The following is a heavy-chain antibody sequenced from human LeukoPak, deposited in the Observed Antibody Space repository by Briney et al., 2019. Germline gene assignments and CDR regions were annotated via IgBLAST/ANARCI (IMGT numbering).Heavy chain of an antibody. CDR3: ARENRGSYYGWGYFDL. CDR2: IYTSGST. Sequence: SETLSLTCTVSGGSISSGSYYWSWIRQPAGKGLEWIGRIYTSGSTNYNPSLKSRVTISLDTSKNQFSLKLSSVTAADTAVYYCARENRGSYYGWGYFDLWGRGTLLTVSS. CDR1: GGSISSGSYY. J-gene: IGHJ2*01. V-gene: IGHV4-61*02. D-gene: IGHD1-26*01.